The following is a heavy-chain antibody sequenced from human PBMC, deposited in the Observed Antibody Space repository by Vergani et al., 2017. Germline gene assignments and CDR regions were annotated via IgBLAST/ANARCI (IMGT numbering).Heavy chain of an antibody. V-gene: IGHV4-34*01. CDR2: INHSGST. Sequence: QVQLQQWGAGLLKPSETLSLTCAVYGGSFSGYYWSWIRQPPGKGLEWIGEINHSGSTNYNPSLKSRVTISVDTSKNQFSLKLSSVTAADTAVYYCARGLGYYDSSGYYRYWYFDLWGRGTLVTVSS. CDR3: ARGLGYYDSSGYYRYWYFDL. CDR1: GGSFSGYY. J-gene: IGHJ2*01. D-gene: IGHD3-22*01.